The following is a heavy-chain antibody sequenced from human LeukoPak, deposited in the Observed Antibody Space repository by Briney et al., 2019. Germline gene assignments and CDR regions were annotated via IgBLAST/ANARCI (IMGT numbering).Heavy chain of an antibody. D-gene: IGHD3-10*01. Sequence: ASVKVSCKASGYTFTSYDINWVRQATGQGLGWMGWMNPNSGNTGYAQKFQGRVTMTRNTSISTAYMELSSLRSEDTAVYYCARKGDYYGSGSYYNFVNWFDPWGQGTLVTVSS. CDR3: ARKGDYYGSGSYYNFVNWFDP. CDR1: GYTFTSYD. V-gene: IGHV1-8*01. CDR2: MNPNSGNT. J-gene: IGHJ5*02.